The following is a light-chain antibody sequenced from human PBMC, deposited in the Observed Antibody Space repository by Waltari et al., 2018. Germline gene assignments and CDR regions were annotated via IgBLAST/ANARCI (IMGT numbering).Light chain of an antibody. Sequence: IVLKQSPATLSLSPGERATLSCRSSQSVNSSLAWYQQKPGQSPRLLIYVASNRATGIPDRFSGSGSGTDFTLTISSVEPEDFAIYYCQHYVQLLATFGQGTKVEIK. J-gene: IGKJ1*01. V-gene: IGKV3-11*01. CDR3: QHYVQLLAT. CDR1: QSVNSS. CDR2: VAS.